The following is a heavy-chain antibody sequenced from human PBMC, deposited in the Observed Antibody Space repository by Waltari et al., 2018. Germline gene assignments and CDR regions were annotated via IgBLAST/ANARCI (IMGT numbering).Heavy chain of an antibody. CDR3: VRGKMYSRPYFDY. CDR2: IHHSGSI. CDR1: VESFIGYY. V-gene: IGHV4-34*01. Sequence: QMQLQQWGAGLLKPSETLSLTCAVSVESFIGYYWNWIRPPPGRGLEGIGEIHHSGSINYNPSLESRVTISQDMSKNQFSLKLTSVTAADTAVYYCVRGKMYSRPYFDYWGQGTLVTVSS. D-gene: IGHD6-13*01. J-gene: IGHJ4*02.